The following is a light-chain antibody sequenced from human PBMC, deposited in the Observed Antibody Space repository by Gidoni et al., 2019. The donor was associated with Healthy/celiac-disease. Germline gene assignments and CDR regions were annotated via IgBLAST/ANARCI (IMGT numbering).Light chain of an antibody. CDR1: QSVSSN. CDR3: QQYNNWPPGT. CDR2: GAS. J-gene: IGKJ1*01. Sequence: EIVMTQSPATLSVSPGERATLSCRASQSVSSNLAWYQQKPGQAPRLLIYGASPRATCIPARFSGSGSGTEFTLTISSLPSEDFAVYYCQQYNNWPPGTFGQGTKVEIK. V-gene: IGKV3-15*01.